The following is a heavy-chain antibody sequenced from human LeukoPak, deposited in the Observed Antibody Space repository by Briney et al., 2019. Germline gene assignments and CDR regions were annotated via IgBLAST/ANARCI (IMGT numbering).Heavy chain of an antibody. CDR1: GFTVSSNY. D-gene: IGHD3-22*01. J-gene: IGHJ6*02. V-gene: IGHV3-66*02. Sequence: GSLRLSCAASGFTVSSNYMSWVRQAPGKGLEWVSVIYSGGSTYYADSVKGRFTISRDNSKNTLCLQMNSLRAEDTAVYYCARPYDSSGSYYYYGMDVWGQGTTVTVSS. CDR3: ARPYDSSGSYYYYGMDV. CDR2: IYSGGST.